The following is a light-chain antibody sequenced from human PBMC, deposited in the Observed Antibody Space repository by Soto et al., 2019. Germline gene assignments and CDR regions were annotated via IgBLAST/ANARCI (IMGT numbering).Light chain of an antibody. CDR1: QSVSSSY. CDR3: QQSGSSSGWT. J-gene: IGKJ1*01. V-gene: IGKV3-20*01. CDR2: GAS. Sequence: EIVLTQPPGTLSLSPGDRATLSCRASQSVSSSYLAWYQQRPGQAPRLLIYGASSRATGIPDRFSGSGSGIDFTLTISRLEPEDFAVYYCQQSGSSSGWTFGQGTKV.